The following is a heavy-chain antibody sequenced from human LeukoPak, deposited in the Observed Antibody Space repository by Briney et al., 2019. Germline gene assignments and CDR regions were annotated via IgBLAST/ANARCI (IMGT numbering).Heavy chain of an antibody. CDR2: ISWNSGSI. Sequence: PGASLRLSCAASGFTFDDYAMHWVRQAPGKGLEWVSGISWNSGSIGYADSVKGRFTISRDNAKNSLYLQMNSLRAEDTALYYCAKDFRYCSGGSCYSGGYFDYWGQGTLVTVSS. CDR1: GFTFDDYA. D-gene: IGHD2-15*01. V-gene: IGHV3-9*01. CDR3: AKDFRYCSGGSCYSGGYFDY. J-gene: IGHJ4*02.